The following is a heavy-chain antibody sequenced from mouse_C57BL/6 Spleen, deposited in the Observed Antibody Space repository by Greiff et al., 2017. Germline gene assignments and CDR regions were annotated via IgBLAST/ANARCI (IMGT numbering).Heavy chain of an antibody. V-gene: IGHV1-80*01. Sequence: VQLQQSGAELVKPGASVKISCKASGSAFSSYWMNWVKQRPGKGLEWIGQIYPGDGDTNYNGKFKGKATMTADKSSSTAYMQLSSLTSEDSAVYFCARGDTMRYYYAMDYWGQGTSVTVSS. J-gene: IGHJ4*01. D-gene: IGHD3-3*01. CDR3: ARGDTMRYYYAMDY. CDR1: GSAFSSYW. CDR2: IYPGDGDT.